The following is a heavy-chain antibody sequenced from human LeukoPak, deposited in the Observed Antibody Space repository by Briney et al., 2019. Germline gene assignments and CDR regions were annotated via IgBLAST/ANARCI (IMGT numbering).Heavy chain of an antibody. Sequence: GASVKVSCKASGYTFTSYDINWVRQAPGQGLEWMGRIIPILGITNYAQKFQGRVTITADKSTSTAYMELSSLRSEDTAVYYCARDMGGIADYWGQGTLVTVSS. CDR3: ARDMGGIADY. CDR1: GYTFTSYD. V-gene: IGHV1-69*04. CDR2: IIPILGIT. J-gene: IGHJ4*02. D-gene: IGHD6-13*01.